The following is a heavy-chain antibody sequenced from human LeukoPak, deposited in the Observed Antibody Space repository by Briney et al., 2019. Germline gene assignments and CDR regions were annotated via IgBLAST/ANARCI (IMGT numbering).Heavy chain of an antibody. CDR1: GFTVSNNY. CDR2: IYSGGKT. J-gene: IGHJ4*02. D-gene: IGHD3-22*01. CDR3: ARDLGPEYDDSSGYHIFDY. V-gene: IGHV3-53*01. Sequence: PGGSLRLSCAASGFTVSNNYMSWLRQAPGKGLEWVSLIYSGGKTYYADSVKGRFIISRDNSKNTLYLQMNSLRDEDTAVYYCARDLGPEYDDSSGYHIFDYWGQGTLVTVSS.